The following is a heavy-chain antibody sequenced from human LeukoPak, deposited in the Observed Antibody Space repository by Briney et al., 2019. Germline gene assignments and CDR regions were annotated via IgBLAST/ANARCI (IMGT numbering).Heavy chain of an antibody. J-gene: IGHJ1*01. Sequence: PGRSLRLSCAASGFTFDDYAMHWVRQAPGKGLEWVSGISWNSGSIGYADSVKGRFTISRDNSKNTLYLQMNSLRAEDTALYYCAKKVVVGATSPYSDFQDWGQGTLVTVSS. CDR1: GFTFDDYA. CDR2: ISWNSGSI. V-gene: IGHV3-9*01. CDR3: AKKVVVGATSPYSDFQD. D-gene: IGHD1-26*01.